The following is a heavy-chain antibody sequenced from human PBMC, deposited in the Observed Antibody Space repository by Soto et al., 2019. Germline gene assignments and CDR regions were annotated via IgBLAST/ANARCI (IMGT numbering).Heavy chain of an antibody. Sequence: ASVKVTCKASGYIFTDYKLHWVRQAPGQGLEWMGWVDPNGGGSNSAQKFQGSVTMTWDTSITTAYLDLTRLTTNDTATYFCATWVDYGDFEGFYFWGQGTLVTVSS. D-gene: IGHD4-17*01. J-gene: IGHJ4*02. CDR2: VDPNGGGS. V-gene: IGHV1-2*04. CDR3: ATWVDYGDFEGFYF. CDR1: GYIFTDYK.